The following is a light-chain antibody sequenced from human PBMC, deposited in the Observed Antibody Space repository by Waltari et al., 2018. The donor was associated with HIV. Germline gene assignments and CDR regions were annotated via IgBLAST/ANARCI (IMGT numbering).Light chain of an antibody. CDR3: QHYGTSPPYT. CDR2: TAS. J-gene: IGKJ2*01. Sequence: EIVFTQSPGTLSLSPGERATLSCRASQSVSSSFLAWYQQKPGQAPRLLIYTASSRAPGIPDRFSGGGSGTDFTLTISRLEPEDFAVYFCQHYGTSPPYTFGQGTKVEIK. V-gene: IGKV3-20*01. CDR1: QSVSSSF.